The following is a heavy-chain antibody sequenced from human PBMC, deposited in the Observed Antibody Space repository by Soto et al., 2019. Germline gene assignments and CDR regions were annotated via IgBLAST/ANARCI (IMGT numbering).Heavy chain of an antibody. Sequence: VQVVESGGGLVQPGGSLRLSCAASGFTFSTYWMHWVRQAPGKGLVWVSRINNDGSSTTYADSVKGRFTISRDNAKNTLYLQMNSLRAEDTAVYYCARDRGTGWYYFDYWGQGTLVTVSS. V-gene: IGHV3-74*01. D-gene: IGHD6-19*01. CDR2: INNDGSST. CDR3: ARDRGTGWYYFDY. CDR1: GFTFSTYW. J-gene: IGHJ4*02.